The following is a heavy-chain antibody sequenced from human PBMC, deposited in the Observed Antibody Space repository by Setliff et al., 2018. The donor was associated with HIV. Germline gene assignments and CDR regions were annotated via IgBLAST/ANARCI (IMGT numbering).Heavy chain of an antibody. CDR2: ISAYNGNT. CDR3: ARVLGVRRDYYDSSAPLRAAFDI. CDR1: GYIFISYG. V-gene: IGHV1-18*01. Sequence: ASVKVSCKASGYIFISYGFSWVRQAPGQGLEWMGWISAYNGNTNYAQKLQGRVTMTTDTSTSTAYMELRNLRSDDTAVYYCARVLGVRRDYYDSSAPLRAAFDIWGQGTMVTVSS. J-gene: IGHJ3*02. D-gene: IGHD3-22*01.